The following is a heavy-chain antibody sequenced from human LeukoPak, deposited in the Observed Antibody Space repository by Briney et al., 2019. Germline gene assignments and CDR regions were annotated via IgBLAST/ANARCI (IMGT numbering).Heavy chain of an antibody. CDR3: ARGAYYYNTSGYIHSGWFDP. CDR1: GFTFNRYS. D-gene: IGHD3-22*01. J-gene: IGHJ5*02. CDR2: ISTNGRST. V-gene: IGHV3-64*01. Sequence: PGGSLRLSCAASGFTFNRYSMHWVRQAPGKGLEFVSAISTNGRSTYYANSVKGRFTISRDNSKNTLYLQVNSLRAEDTAVYYCARGAYYYNTSGYIHSGWFDPWGQGTLVTVSS.